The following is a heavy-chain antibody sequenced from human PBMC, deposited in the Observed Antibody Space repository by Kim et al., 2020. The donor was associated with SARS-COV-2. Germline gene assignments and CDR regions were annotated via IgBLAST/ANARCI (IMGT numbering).Heavy chain of an antibody. Sequence: TNYNPSLKRRVTISVDTSKNQFSLKLSSVTAADTAVYYCARGMVTRAFDIWGQGTMVTVSS. D-gene: IGHD4-4*01. J-gene: IGHJ3*02. CDR2: T. V-gene: IGHV4-34*01. CDR3: ARGMVTRAFDI.